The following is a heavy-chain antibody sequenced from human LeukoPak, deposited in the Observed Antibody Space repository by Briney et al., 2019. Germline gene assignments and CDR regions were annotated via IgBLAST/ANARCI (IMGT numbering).Heavy chain of an antibody. V-gene: IGHV3-33*08. J-gene: IGHJ4*02. D-gene: IGHD3-10*01. CDR1: GFTFSSYA. CDR2: IWYDGSNK. Sequence: GGSLRLSCAASGFTFSSYAITWVRQAPGKGLEWVAVIWYDGSNKYYADSVKGRFTISRDNSKKTLYLQMNSLRAEDTAVYYCARAPGLRGNYYGSGSHSLGFDYWGQGTLVTVSS. CDR3: ARAPGLRGNYYGSGSHSLGFDY.